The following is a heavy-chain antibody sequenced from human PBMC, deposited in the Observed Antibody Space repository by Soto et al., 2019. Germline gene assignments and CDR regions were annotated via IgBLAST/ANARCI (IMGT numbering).Heavy chain of an antibody. CDR2: IYYSGTT. V-gene: IGHV4-31*02. D-gene: IGHD3-10*01. Sequence: SETLSLTCTISGGSISSGGYYWTWIRQPPEKGLEWIGYIYYSGTTYYNPSLMSRVTISVDTSKNQFSLKLSSVTAADTAVYYCARTYYYGSGSPFNGVDVWGQGTTVT. J-gene: IGHJ6*02. CDR3: ARTYYYGSGSPFNGVDV. CDR1: GGSISSGGYY.